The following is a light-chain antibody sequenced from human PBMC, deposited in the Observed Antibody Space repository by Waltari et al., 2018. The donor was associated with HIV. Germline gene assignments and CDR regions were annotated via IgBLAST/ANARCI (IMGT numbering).Light chain of an antibody. Sequence: QSALTQPASVSGSPGQSITLSCTGTSSDVGSYSFLSWYQLHPGKAPKLIIYEDNKRPSGVSDRFSGSKSGYTASLTISGLQAEDEADYCCWSYAGSSTIIFGGGTKLTVL. CDR3: WSYAGSSTII. V-gene: IGLV2-23*01. CDR2: EDN. CDR1: SSDVGSYSF. J-gene: IGLJ2*01.